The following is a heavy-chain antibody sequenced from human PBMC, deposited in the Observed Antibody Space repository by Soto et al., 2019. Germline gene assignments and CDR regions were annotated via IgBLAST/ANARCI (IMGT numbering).Heavy chain of an antibody. Sequence: EVHLVESGGGLVKPGGSLRLSWAVSGFTFSIFTMNWVRQAPGKGREWVSSISPSGGHIYYADSVKGRFTISRDNAKNSLFLQMNSLRGEDTAVYYCSGCSGGACHKNYGMDVWGQGTTVTVSS. CDR1: GFTFSIFT. CDR2: ISPSGGHI. V-gene: IGHV3-21*06. CDR3: SGCSGGACHKNYGMDV. J-gene: IGHJ6*02. D-gene: IGHD2-15*01.